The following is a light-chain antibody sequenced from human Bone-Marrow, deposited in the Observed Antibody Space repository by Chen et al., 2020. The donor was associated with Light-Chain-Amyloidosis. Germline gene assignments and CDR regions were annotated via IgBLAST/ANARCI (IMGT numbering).Light chain of an antibody. J-gene: IGKJ4*01. CDR1: QNIGSW. Sequence: EIVVTQSPATLSLSPGERATLSCRVSQNIGSWFGWYQQRPGQPPRLLISDTSNRAAGIPARFSGSGSGTDFTLTISGLEPEDFAVYYCHQRRSWPLTFGGGTKVEMK. V-gene: IGKV3-11*01. CDR2: DTS. CDR3: HQRRSWPLT.